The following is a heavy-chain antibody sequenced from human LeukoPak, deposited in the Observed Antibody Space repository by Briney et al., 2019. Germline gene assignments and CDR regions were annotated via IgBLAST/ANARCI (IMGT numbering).Heavy chain of an antibody. CDR2: IYYSGST. CDR3: ARGRYCSSTSCYTPYYYYYMDV. CDR1: GGSISSSSYY. V-gene: IGHV4-39*01. Sequence: SETLSLTCTVSGGSISSSSYYWGWIRQPPGKGLEWIGSIYYSGSTYYNPSLKSRVTISVDTSKNQFSLKLSSVTAADTAVYYCARGRYCSSTSCYTPYYYYYMDVWGKGTTVTISS. J-gene: IGHJ6*03. D-gene: IGHD2-2*02.